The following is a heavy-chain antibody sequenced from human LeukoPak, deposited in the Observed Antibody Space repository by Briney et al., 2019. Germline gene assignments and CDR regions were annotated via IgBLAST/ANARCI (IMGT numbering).Heavy chain of an antibody. J-gene: IGHJ6*02. CDR1: GGSVSSGTYY. D-gene: IGHD1-14*01. Sequence: SETLSLTCTVSGGSVSSGTYYWRWIRQPPGKGLEWIGYVSDTGSTNYQPSLKSRVTISVDTSKNQFSLKLRSVTAADTAVYYCARDAGAGTTSHRYFYYYYGLDVWGQGTTVTVSS. CDR3: ARDAGAGTTSHRYFYYYYGLDV. V-gene: IGHV4-61*01. CDR2: VSDTGST.